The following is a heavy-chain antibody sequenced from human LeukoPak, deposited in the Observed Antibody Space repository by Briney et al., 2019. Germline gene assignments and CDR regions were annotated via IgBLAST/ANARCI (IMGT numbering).Heavy chain of an antibody. CDR3: ARARDRGWYYYYYYYGMDV. CDR2: IEQDGSEK. D-gene: IGHD6-19*01. CDR1: GFTFSSYW. J-gene: IGHJ6*02. V-gene: IGHV3-7*03. Sequence: PGGSLRLSCAASGFTFSSYWMSWVRQAPGKGLEWVANIEQDGSEKYYVDSVKGRFTISRDNAKNSLYLQMNSLRAEDTAVYYCARARDRGWYYYYYYYGMDVWGQGTTVTVSS.